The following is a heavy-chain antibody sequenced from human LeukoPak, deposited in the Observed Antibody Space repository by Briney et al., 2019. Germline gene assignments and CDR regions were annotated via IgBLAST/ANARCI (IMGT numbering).Heavy chain of an antibody. CDR3: ASSCYDSSGYYGIIAY. V-gene: IGHV3-48*01. CDR1: GFTFSSYG. CDR2: ISSSSSTI. Sequence: GGSLRLSCAASGFTFSSYGMTWVRQAPGKGLEWVSYISSSSSTIYYADSVKGRFTISRDNAKNSLYLQLNSLRAEDTAVYYCASSCYDSSGYYGIIAYWGQGTLVTVSS. D-gene: IGHD3-22*01. J-gene: IGHJ4*02.